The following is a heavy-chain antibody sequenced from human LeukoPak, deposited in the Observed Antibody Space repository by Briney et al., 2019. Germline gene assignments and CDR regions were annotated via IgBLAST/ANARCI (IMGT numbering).Heavy chain of an antibody. CDR3: ARDTPMNSNAFDI. J-gene: IGHJ3*02. V-gene: IGHV4-59*12. D-gene: IGHD3-22*01. CDR1: GGSISSYY. Sequence: SETLSLTCTVSGGSISSYYWSWIRQPPGKGLEWIGYIYYSGSTNYNPSLKSRVTISVDTSKNQFSLKLSSVTAADTAVYYCARDTPMNSNAFDIWGQGTMVTVSS. CDR2: IYYSGST.